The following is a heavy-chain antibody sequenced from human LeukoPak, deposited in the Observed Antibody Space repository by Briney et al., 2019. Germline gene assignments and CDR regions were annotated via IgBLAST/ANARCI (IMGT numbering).Heavy chain of an antibody. J-gene: IGHJ3*02. CDR2: ISYDGNYE. V-gene: IGHV3-30*19. D-gene: IGHD2-8*01. CDR1: GFIFSTYG. Sequence: GGSLRLSCAASGFIFSTYGMHWVRQAPGKGPEWVAVISYDGNYEFYADSVKGRFTISRDDSKNTLYLQMIGLRSEDTAVYYCARDRNIVLRLDDAFDIWGQGTIVTVSS. CDR3: ARDRNIVLRLDDAFDI.